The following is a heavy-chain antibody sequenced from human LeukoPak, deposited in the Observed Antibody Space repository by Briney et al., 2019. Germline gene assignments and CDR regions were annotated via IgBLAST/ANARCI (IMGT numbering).Heavy chain of an antibody. D-gene: IGHD3-16*01. J-gene: IGHJ4*02. CDR1: GGSISSYY. V-gene: IGHV4-59*01. CDR3: ARRGPWGEPRPFDY. Sequence: SETLSLTCTVSGGSISSYYWSWIRQPPGKGLEWIGYIYYSGSTSYNPSLKSRVTISVDTSKNQFSLKLSSVTAADTAVYYCARRGPWGEPRPFDYWGQGSLVTVSS. CDR2: IYYSGST.